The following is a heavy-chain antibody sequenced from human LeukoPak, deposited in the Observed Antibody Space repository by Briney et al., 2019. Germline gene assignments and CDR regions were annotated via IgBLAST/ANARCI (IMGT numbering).Heavy chain of an antibody. D-gene: IGHD3-3*01. CDR3: ARGLYYDFWSGYYTGGNFDY. CDR2: INHSGST. V-gene: IGHV4-34*01. Sequence: PSETLSLTCAVYGGSFSGYYWSWIHQPPGKGLEWIGEINHSGSTNYNPSLKSRVTISVDTSKNQFSLKLSSVTAADTAVYYCARGLYYDFWSGYYTGGNFDYWGQGTLVTVSS. J-gene: IGHJ4*02. CDR1: GGSFSGYY.